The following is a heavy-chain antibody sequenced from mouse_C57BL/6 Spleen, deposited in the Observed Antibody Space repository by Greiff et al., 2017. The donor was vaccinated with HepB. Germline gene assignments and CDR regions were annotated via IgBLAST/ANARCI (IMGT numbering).Heavy chain of an antibody. V-gene: IGHV1-52*01. D-gene: IGHD3-2*02. Sequence: VQLQQPGAELVRPGSSVKLSCKASGYTFTSYWMHWVKQRPIQGLEWIGNIDPSDSETHYNQKFKDKATLTVDKSSSTAYMQLSSLTSEDSAVYYCARRAQATLYYAMDYWGQGTSVTVSS. CDR2: IDPSDSET. CDR3: ARRAQATLYYAMDY. J-gene: IGHJ4*01. CDR1: GYTFTSYW.